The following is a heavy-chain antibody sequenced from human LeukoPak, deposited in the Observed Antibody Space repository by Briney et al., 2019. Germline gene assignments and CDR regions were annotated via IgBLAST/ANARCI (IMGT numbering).Heavy chain of an antibody. D-gene: IGHD5-12*01. CDR3: VRHDGRGGATMGAFDS. V-gene: IGHV4-39*01. CDR2: VYYGRTT. Sequence: PSETLSLTCTVSAASFISSSHHWGWIRQSPGKGLPWIGTVYYGRTTYYNPSLDGRVTISLDTSANHFSLQLNSVTAADTAVYYCVRHDGRGGATMGAFDSWGQGSLVTVSS. J-gene: IGHJ5*01. CDR1: AASFISSSHH.